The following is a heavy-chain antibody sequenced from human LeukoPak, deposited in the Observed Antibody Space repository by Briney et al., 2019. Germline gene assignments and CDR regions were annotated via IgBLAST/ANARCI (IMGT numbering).Heavy chain of an antibody. J-gene: IGHJ3*02. V-gene: IGHV3-7*01. CDR2: IKQDGSEK. CDR3: AGDEDAFDI. Sequence: GGFLRLSCAASGFTIATKYMNWVRQAPGKGLEWVANIKQDGSEKYYVDSVKGRFTISRDNAKNSLYLQMNSLRAEDTAVYYCAGDEDAFDIWGQGTMVTVTS. CDR1: GFTIATKY.